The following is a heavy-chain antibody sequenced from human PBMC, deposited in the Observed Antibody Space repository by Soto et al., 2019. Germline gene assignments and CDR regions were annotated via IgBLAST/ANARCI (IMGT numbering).Heavy chain of an antibody. CDR2: ITGSSSYI. Sequence: EVQLVESGGGLVKPGGSLRLSCAASEFTFSSYSMNWVRQAPGKGLEWVSSITGSSSYIYYADSLKGRFTISRDNAKKSLFLQMNSLRAEDTAVYYCARDVDGLRYFDYWGQGTLVTVSS. CDR3: ARDVDGLRYFDY. CDR1: EFTFSSYS. J-gene: IGHJ4*02. V-gene: IGHV3-21*01. D-gene: IGHD3-10*01.